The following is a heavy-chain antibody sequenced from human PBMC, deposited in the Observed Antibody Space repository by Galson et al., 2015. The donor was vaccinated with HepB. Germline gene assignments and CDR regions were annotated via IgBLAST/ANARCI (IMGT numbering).Heavy chain of an antibody. CDR2: ISYDGGYK. CDR1: GFTFSSYG. D-gene: IGHD4-11*01. J-gene: IGHJ4*02. CDR3: AKLSTRDYIEAS. Sequence: SLRLSCAASGFTFSSYGMHWVRQAPGKGLEWVAGISYDGGYKYYADSVKGRFTISRDNSKNTLYLQMNSLRAEDTAVYYCAKLSTRDYIEASWGQGTLVTVSS. V-gene: IGHV3-30*18.